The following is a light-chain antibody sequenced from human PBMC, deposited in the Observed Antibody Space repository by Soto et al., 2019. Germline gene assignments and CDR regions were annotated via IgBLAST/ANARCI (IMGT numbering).Light chain of an antibody. CDR1: NSDVGGYNY. CDR2: EVS. CDR3: NSYTSSSTWV. Sequence: QSALTQPASVSGSPGQSITISCTGTNSDVGGYNYVSWYQQHPGKAPKLMIYEVSNRPSGVSNRFSGSKSGNTASLTISELQAEDEADYYCNSYTSSSTWVFGGGTQLTVL. J-gene: IGLJ3*02. V-gene: IGLV2-14*01.